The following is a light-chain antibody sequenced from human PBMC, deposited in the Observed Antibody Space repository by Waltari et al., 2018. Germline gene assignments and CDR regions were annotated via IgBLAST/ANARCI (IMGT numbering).Light chain of an antibody. V-gene: IGKV1-39*01. CDR3: QQTYNTPRT. Sequence: DIQMTQSPSSLSASVGDRVTITCRASQSISSYLNWYQQKPGKDPNLLIYGASSLQSGVPSRFSGSGSGTEFTLTISSLQPEDFATYYCQQTYNTPRTFGQGTKVETK. J-gene: IGKJ1*01. CDR1: QSISSY. CDR2: GAS.